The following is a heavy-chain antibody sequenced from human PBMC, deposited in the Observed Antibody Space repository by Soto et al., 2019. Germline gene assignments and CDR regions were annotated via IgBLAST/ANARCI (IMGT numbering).Heavy chain of an antibody. CDR3: ARAGKNRAPGWFDP. Sequence: QVQLVQSGAEVKKPGASVKVSCKASGYTFTSYAMHWVRQAPGQRLEWMGWIDAGNGNTKYSQKFQGRVTITRDTSASTAYMELSSLRSEDTAVYYCARAGKNRAPGWFDPWGQGTLVTVSS. CDR2: IDAGNGNT. V-gene: IGHV1-3*01. CDR1: GYTFTSYA. J-gene: IGHJ5*02.